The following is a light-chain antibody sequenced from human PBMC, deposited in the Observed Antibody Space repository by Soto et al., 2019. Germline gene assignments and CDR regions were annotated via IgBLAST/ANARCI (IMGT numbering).Light chain of an antibody. CDR2: NTN. CDR1: SGSVSANYY. Sequence: QAVVTQEASLSVSPGTTVTLTCGLSSGSVSANYYPSWYQQTPGHAPRTLIYNTNTRSSGVPDRFSGSILGNKAALTITGAQADDESYYYCVLYMGSGIWVFGGGTKVTVL. CDR3: VLYMGSGIWV. J-gene: IGLJ3*02. V-gene: IGLV8-61*01.